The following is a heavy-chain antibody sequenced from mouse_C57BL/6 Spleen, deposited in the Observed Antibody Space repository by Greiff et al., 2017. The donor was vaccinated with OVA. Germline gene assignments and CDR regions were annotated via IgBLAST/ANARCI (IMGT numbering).Heavy chain of an antibody. D-gene: IGHD2-4*01. Sequence: EVQLVESGGGLVQPGESLKLSCESNEYEFPSHDMSWVRKTPEKRLELVAAINSDGGSTYYPDTMERRFIISRDNTKKTLYLQMSSLRSEDTALYYGARQSYYDYDKGFDYWGQGTTLTVSS. CDR1: EYEFPSHD. J-gene: IGHJ2*01. CDR2: INSDGGST. CDR3: ARQSYYDYDKGFDY. V-gene: IGHV5-2*01.